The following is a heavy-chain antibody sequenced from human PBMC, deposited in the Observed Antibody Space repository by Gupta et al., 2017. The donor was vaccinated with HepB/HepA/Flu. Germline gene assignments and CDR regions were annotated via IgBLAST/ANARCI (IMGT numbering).Heavy chain of an antibody. J-gene: IGHJ4*02. Sequence: EVQLVESGGGLVKPGWSLSLSFAPSGFTFSSYLMNLVRQGPGKGLEWGSSSSSSRSYIYYADSVKGRFTISRDNAKNSLYLQMNSRRAEDTAGYDCARDPGGWVGSSHFDYWGQVSLGTVSS. V-gene: IGHV3-21*01. CDR1: GFTFSSYL. CDR3: ARDPGGWVGSSHFDY. D-gene: IGHD1-26*01. CDR2: SSSSRSYI.